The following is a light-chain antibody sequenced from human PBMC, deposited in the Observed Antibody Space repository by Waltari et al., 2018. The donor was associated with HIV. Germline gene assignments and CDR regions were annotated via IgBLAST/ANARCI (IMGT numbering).Light chain of an antibody. CDR2: RDN. V-gene: IGLV1-47*01. Sequence: QSVLTQPPSASGAPGQRVTISCSGSSANIGNTVYWYQQLPGTAPKVLIYRDNQRPAGVPDRCAGSSSGTSASLDVSGLRSEDEANYICAAWDDILSGWVFGGGTKLTVL. CDR1: SANIGNT. CDR3: AAWDDILSGWV. J-gene: IGLJ3*02.